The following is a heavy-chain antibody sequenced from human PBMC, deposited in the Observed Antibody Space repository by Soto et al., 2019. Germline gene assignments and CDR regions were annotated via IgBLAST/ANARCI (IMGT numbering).Heavy chain of an antibody. J-gene: IGHJ4*02. D-gene: IGHD3-22*01. CDR2: IFYSVST. CDR1: GTPISSSAYY. V-gene: IGHV4-39*01. Sequence: SETLSLTFSVSGTPISSSAYYWGWVRQPPGKGLEWVGNIFYSVSTYYNPSLRSRVTISVDTSKMQFSLKVSFVTAADTAVFYCVRLSNSGHYYYCDSWGQGMLVTV. CDR3: VRLSNSGHYYYCDS.